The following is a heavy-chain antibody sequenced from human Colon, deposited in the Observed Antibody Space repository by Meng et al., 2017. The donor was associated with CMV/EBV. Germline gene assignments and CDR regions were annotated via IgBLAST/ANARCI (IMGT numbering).Heavy chain of an antibody. CDR2: IWYDGSKK. D-gene: IGHD3-10*01. Sequence: GESLKISCAASGFTFSTYGMHWVRQAPGKGLEWVAVIWYDGSKKYYVDSVKGRFTISRDNAKNSLFLQMNSLRAEDTAMYYCARNARGSGYWGQGTLVTVSS. V-gene: IGHV3-33*01. CDR1: GFTFSTYG. J-gene: IGHJ4*02. CDR3: ARNARGSGY.